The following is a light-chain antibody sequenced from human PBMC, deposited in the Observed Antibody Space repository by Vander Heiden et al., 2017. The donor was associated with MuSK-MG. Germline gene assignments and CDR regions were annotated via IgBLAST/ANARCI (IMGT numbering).Light chain of an antibody. Sequence: SYELTQPPSVSVSPGQTARITCSGDALPKQYAYWYQQKPGQAPVLVIYNDSERPSGIPERFSGSSSGTTATLTISGVQAEDEADYYCQSADSSGTYGVFGGGTKLTVL. CDR1: ALPKQY. CDR2: NDS. J-gene: IGLJ2*01. CDR3: QSADSSGTYGV. V-gene: IGLV3-25*03.